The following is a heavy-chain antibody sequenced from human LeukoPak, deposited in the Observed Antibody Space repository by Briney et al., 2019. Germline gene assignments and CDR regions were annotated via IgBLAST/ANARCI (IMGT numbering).Heavy chain of an antibody. CDR3: AREVVDYYDSSGYGY. CDR2: IIPIFGTA. J-gene: IGHJ4*02. CDR1: GGTFSSYA. D-gene: IGHD3-22*01. Sequence: SVKVSCKASGGTFSSYAISWVRQAPGQGLEWMGGIIPIFGTANYAQKFQGRVTITTDESTSTAYMELSSLRSEDTAVYYCAREVVDYYDSSGYGYWGQGTLVTVSS. V-gene: IGHV1-69*05.